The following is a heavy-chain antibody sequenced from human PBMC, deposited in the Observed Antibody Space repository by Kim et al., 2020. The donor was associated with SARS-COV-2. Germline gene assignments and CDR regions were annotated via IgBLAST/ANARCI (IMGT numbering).Heavy chain of an antibody. CDR1: GYSMSSAYY. Sequence: SETLSLTCTVSGYSMSSAYYWAWVRQPPGKGLEWIGSLYHNGNTYYNPSLKSRVTISVDTSKNKFSLKLRSVTAADTAVYFCASGAIQENFDYWGQGTLVTVSS. CDR2: LYHNGNT. V-gene: IGHV4-38-2*02. J-gene: IGHJ4*02. D-gene: IGHD3-16*01. CDR3: ASGAIQENFDY.